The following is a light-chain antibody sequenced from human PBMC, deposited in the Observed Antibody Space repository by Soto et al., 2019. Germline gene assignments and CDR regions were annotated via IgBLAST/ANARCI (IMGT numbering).Light chain of an antibody. Sequence: DIHMTQPPFSLSASVGDRVTITCRASQRISSYLNWYQQKPGKAPKLLIYAASSLQSGVPSRFSGSGYGTDFTLTISSLQPEDFATYYCQQSYSTPPTFGQGTKVDIK. J-gene: IGKJ1*01. V-gene: IGKV1-39*01. CDR2: AAS. CDR3: QQSYSTPPT. CDR1: QRISSY.